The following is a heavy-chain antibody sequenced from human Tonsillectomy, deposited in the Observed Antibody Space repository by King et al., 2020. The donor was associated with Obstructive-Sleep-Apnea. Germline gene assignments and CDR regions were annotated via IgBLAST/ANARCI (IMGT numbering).Heavy chain of an antibody. CDR1: GGSISSGGYS. V-gene: IGHV4-30-4*07. Sequence: QLQESGPGLVKPSQTLSLTCAVSGGSISSGGYSWSWIRQPPGKGLEGIGDIYYSGSTYYNPSLKSRVTISVDTSKNQFSLTLSSVTAADTAVYYCARLPTKYCSGGSCYSGLNWFDPWGQGTLVTVSS. J-gene: IGHJ5*02. CDR2: IYYSGST. D-gene: IGHD2-15*01. CDR3: ARLPTKYCSGGSCYSGLNWFDP.